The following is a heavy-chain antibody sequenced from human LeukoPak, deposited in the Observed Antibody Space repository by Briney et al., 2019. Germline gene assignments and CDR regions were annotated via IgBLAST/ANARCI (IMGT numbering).Heavy chain of an antibody. CDR2: INHSGST. CDR3: ARKKAYYDILTGYYRRHYFDY. CDR1: GGSISSYY. V-gene: IGHV4-34*01. D-gene: IGHD3-9*01. Sequence: SETLSLTCTVSGGSISSYYWSWIRQPPGKGLEWIGEINHSGSTNYNPSLKSRVTISVDTSKNQFSLKLSSVTAADTAVYYCARKKAYYDILTGYYRRHYFDYWGQGTLVTVSS. J-gene: IGHJ4*02.